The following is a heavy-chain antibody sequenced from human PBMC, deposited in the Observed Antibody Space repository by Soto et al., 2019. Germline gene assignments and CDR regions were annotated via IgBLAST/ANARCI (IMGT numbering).Heavy chain of an antibody. D-gene: IGHD6-19*01. CDR2: IIPIFGTA. Sequence: VASVKVSCKASGGTFSSYAISWVRQAPGQGLEWMGGIIPIFGTANYAQKFQGRVTITADESTSTAYMELSSLRSEDTAVYYCARDRVADEATAYYYYGMDVWGQGTTVTVSS. CDR3: ARDRVADEATAYYYYGMDV. V-gene: IGHV1-69*13. CDR1: GGTFSSYA. J-gene: IGHJ6*02.